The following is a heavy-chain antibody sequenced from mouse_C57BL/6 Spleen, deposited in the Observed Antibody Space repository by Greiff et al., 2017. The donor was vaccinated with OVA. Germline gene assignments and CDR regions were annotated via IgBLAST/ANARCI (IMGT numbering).Heavy chain of an antibody. D-gene: IGHD1-1*01. Sequence: QVQLQQPGAELVKPGASVKLSCKASGYTFTSYWMQWVKQRPGQGLEWIGEIDPSDSYTNYNQKFKGKATLTVDTSSSTAYMQLSSLTSEDSAVYYCSRGDYGSSYDDYWGQGTTLTVSS. V-gene: IGHV1-50*01. CDR1: GYTFTSYW. J-gene: IGHJ2*01. CDR3: SRGDYGSSYDDY. CDR2: IDPSDSYT.